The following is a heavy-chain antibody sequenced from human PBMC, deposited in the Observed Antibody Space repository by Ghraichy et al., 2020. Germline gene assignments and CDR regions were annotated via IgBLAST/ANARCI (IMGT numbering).Heavy chain of an antibody. D-gene: IGHD3-10*01. J-gene: IGHJ4*02. CDR2: IKDDGKER. CDR1: GFSFSKSW. Sequence: GGSLRLSCKASGFSFSKSWMSWVRQSPERGLEWVANIKDDGKERYYVDSLRGRFTISRDNDKNLLFLQITRLGVDDTAVYYCARDPKRGALDYWGQGTLVAVSA. V-gene: IGHV3-7*03. CDR3: ARDPKRGALDY.